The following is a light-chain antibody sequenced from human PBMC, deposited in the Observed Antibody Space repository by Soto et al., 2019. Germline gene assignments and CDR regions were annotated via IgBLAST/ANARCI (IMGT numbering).Light chain of an antibody. CDR1: QSIGKW. CDR3: QQYNTYPLS. CDR2: DAS. V-gene: IGKV1-5*01. J-gene: IGKJ4*01. Sequence: DIQMTQSPSTLSASVGDRVIITCRASQSIGKWLAWYQQRPGKAPKLLIYDASNLESGVPSRFSGSTSGTEFTLTVSSLQPDDFATYYYQQYNTYPLSFGGGTKVEIK.